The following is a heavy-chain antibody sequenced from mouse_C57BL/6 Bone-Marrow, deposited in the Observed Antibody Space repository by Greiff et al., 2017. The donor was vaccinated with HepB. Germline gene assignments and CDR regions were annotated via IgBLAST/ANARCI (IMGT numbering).Heavy chain of an antibody. CDR2: ISSGGDYI. D-gene: IGHD2-3*01. J-gene: IGHJ3*01. V-gene: IGHV5-9-1*02. CDR3: TRERGYDGYSPWFAY. Sequence: DVQLVESGEGLVKPGGSLKLSCAASGFTFSSYAMSWVRQTPEKRLEWVAYISSGGDYIYYADTVKGRFTISRDNARNTLYLQMSSLKSEDTAMYYCTRERGYDGYSPWFAYWGQGTLVTVSA. CDR1: GFTFSSYA.